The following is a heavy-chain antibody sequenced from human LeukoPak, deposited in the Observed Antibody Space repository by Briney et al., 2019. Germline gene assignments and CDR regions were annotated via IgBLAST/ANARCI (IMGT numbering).Heavy chain of an antibody. CDR3: ARGDYDFWSGYFSGTNAFDI. CDR2: MNPNSGNT. V-gene: IGHV1-8*03. D-gene: IGHD3-3*01. Sequence: ASVKVSCKASGYTFTSYDINWVRQATGQGLEWMGWMNPNSGNTGYARKFQGRVTITRNTSISTAYMELSSLRSEDTAVYYCARGDYDFWSGYFSGTNAFDIWGQGTMVTVSS. CDR1: GYTFTSYD. J-gene: IGHJ3*02.